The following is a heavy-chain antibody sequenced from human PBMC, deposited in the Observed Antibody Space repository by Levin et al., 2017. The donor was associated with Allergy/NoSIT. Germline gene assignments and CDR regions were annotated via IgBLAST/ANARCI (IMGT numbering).Heavy chain of an antibody. CDR3: ARAPDIVATISWFDP. CDR2: IWYDGSNK. Sequence: GESLKISCAASGFTFSSYGMHWVRQAPGKGLEWVAVIWYDGSNKYYADSVKGRFTISRDNSKNTLYLQMNSLRAEDTAVYYCARAPDIVATISWFDPWGQGTLVTVSS. D-gene: IGHD5-12*01. CDR1: GFTFSSYG. J-gene: IGHJ5*02. V-gene: IGHV3-33*01.